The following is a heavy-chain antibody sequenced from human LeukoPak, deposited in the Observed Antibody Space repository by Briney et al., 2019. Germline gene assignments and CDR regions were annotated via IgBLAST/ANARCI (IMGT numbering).Heavy chain of an antibody. CDR2: IYDGVPT. D-gene: IGHD6-19*01. CDR3: VQTTGWPGFDY. J-gene: IGHJ4*02. Sequence: PGGSLRLSCAASGFSFSSYDMNWVRQPPGKGLEWIGNIYDGVPTFFNPSLKSRVTISVDTSKGQFSLQLASVTAADTAVYYCVQTTGWPGFDYWGQGILVTVSS. CDR1: GFSFSSYD. V-gene: IGHV4-4*09.